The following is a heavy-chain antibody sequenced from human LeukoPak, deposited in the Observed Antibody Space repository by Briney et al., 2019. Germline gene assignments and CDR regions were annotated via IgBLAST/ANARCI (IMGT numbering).Heavy chain of an antibody. D-gene: IGHD5-24*01. V-gene: IGHV3-7*01. J-gene: IGHJ5*02. CDR2: IEADGTRE. CDR3: VSQQLAPP. Sequence: PGGSLRLSCAVSGFTFSTYWMSWVRHAPGKGLEWVANIEADGTREDYMDSVRGRFTVSRDNANNSVYLQMNSLRAEDTAVYYCVSQQLAPPWGQGTLVTVSS. CDR1: GFTFSTYW.